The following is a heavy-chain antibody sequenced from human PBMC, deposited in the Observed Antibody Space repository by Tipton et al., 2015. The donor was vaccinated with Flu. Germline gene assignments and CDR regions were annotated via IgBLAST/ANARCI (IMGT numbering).Heavy chain of an antibody. CDR2: INHSGST. V-gene: IGHV4-34*01. CDR3: ARDRGWPAALDY. CDR1: GGSFSGYY. D-gene: IGHD3-10*01. J-gene: IGHJ4*02. Sequence: TLSLTCAVYGGSFSGYYWSWIRQPPGKGLEWIGEINHSGSTNYNPSLRSRVTISVDTSRNQFPLNLKSVTAADTAVYYCARDRGWPAALDYWGQGILVTVSS.